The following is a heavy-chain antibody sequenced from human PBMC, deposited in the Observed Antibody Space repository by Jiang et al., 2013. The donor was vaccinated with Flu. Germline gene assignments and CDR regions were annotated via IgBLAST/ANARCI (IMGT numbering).Heavy chain of an antibody. Sequence: GLVKPSQTLSLTCTVSGGSISSGSYYWSWIRQPAGKGLEWIGRIYTSGSTNYNPSLKSRVTISVDTSKNQFSLKLSSVTAADTAVYYCAGTYYDFWSGLRPGGFDPWGQGTLVTVSS. CDR3: AGTYYDFWSGLRPGGFDP. CDR1: GGSISSGSYY. D-gene: IGHD3-3*01. V-gene: IGHV4-61*02. CDR2: IYTSGST. J-gene: IGHJ5*02.